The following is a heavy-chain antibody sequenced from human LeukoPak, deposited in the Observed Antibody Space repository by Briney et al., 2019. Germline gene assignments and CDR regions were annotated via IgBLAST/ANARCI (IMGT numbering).Heavy chain of an antibody. CDR3: VREARENSGRAFDI. Sequence: SETLSLTCAVYGGSFSGYYWSWIRQPPGKGLEWIGEINHSGSTNYNPSLKSRVTISVDTSKNQFSLKLSSVTAADTAVYYCVREARENSGRAFDIWGQGTMVTVSS. D-gene: IGHD6-19*01. CDR1: GGSFSGYY. CDR2: INHSGST. J-gene: IGHJ3*02. V-gene: IGHV4-34*01.